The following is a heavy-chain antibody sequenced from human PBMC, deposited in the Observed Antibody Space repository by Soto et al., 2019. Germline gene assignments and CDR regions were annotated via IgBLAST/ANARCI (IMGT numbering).Heavy chain of an antibody. CDR3: AGQGGSRLNWFDP. CDR1: GFTFSSYS. J-gene: IGHJ5*02. V-gene: IGHV3-48*01. CDR2: ISSSSSTI. Sequence: EVQLVESGGGLVQPGGSLRLSCAASGFTFSSYSMNWVGQAPGKGLEWVSYISSSSSTIYYADSVKGRFTISRDNAKNSLYLQMNSLRAEDTAVYYCAGQGGSRLNWFDPWGQGTLVTVSS. D-gene: IGHD6-13*01.